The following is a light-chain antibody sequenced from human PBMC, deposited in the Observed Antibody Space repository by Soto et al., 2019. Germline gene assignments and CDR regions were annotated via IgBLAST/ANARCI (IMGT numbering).Light chain of an antibody. Sequence: QSVLTQPASVSGSPGQSITISCTGISSDVGGYNFVSWYQQHPAKAPKLVIYEVSNRPSGVSNRFSGSKSGNTATLTISGLQAEDEADYYCSSYTSSSTLVFGGGTKLTVL. V-gene: IGLV2-14*03. CDR1: SSDVGGYNF. CDR3: SSYTSSSTLV. CDR2: EVS. J-gene: IGLJ2*01.